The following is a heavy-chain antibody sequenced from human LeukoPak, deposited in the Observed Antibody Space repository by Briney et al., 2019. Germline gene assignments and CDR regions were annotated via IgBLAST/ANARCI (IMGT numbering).Heavy chain of an antibody. D-gene: IGHD3-10*02. CDR2: IGSSDSTT. J-gene: IGHJ6*04. CDR1: GFTFSSYE. V-gene: IGHV3-48*03. Sequence: GSLRLSCVASGFTFSSYEMNWVRQAPGKGLEWLSYIGSSDSTTHYADSVKGRFTISRDNAKNSLYLQMNSLRAEDTAVYYCAELGITMIGGVWGKGTTVTISS. CDR3: AELGITMIGGV.